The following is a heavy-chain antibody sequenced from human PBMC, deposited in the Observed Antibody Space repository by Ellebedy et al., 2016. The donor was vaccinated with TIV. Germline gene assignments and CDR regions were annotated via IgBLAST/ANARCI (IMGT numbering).Heavy chain of an antibody. CDR2: INSDNGNT. Sequence: AASVKVSCKASGYTFTTYAMHWVRQAPGQRLDWMGWINSDNGNTKYSQKFQGRVTITRGTSASTAYMELSSLRSEDTAVYYCARVWYGDYTSFAAFDIWGQGTMVTVSS. D-gene: IGHD4-17*01. V-gene: IGHV1-3*04. CDR1: GYTFTTYA. J-gene: IGHJ3*02. CDR3: ARVWYGDYTSFAAFDI.